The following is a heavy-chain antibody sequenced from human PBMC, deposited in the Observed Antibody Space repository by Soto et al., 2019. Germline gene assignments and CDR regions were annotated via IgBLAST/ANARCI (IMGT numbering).Heavy chain of an antibody. CDR3: ARERSLAVSAPGY. D-gene: IGHD6-19*01. Sequence: VQLVESGGGVVQPGGSLRLSCAASGFNVNSYTMYWVRQAPGKGLEWVASTSPDGVNEYYADSANGRFTIFRDISKNTLFVEMNSLRAEDSAMYFCARERSLAVSAPGYWGQGTLVTVSS. J-gene: IGHJ4*02. V-gene: IGHV3-30-3*01. CDR2: TSPDGVNE. CDR1: GFNVNSYT.